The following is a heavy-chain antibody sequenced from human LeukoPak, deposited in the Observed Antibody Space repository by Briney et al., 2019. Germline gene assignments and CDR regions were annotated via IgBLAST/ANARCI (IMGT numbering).Heavy chain of an antibody. J-gene: IGHJ5*02. D-gene: IGHD2-2*01. Sequence: SETLSLTCTVSGGSISSYYWSWIRQPPGKGLEWIGYIYYSGSTNYNPSLKSRVTISVDTSKNQFSLKLSSVTAADTAIYYCASGGYCGGTSCYPNWFDPWGQGTLVTVSS. CDR3: ASGGYCGGTSCYPNWFDP. CDR2: IYYSGST. CDR1: GGSISSYY. V-gene: IGHV4-59*01.